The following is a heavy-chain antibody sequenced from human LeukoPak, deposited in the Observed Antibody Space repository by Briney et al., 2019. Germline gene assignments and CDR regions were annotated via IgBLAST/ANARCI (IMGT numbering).Heavy chain of an antibody. CDR3: ARAPDYGDYVLLDY. J-gene: IGHJ4*02. D-gene: IGHD4-17*01. Sequence: SETLSLTCTVSGCSISSGGYYWSWIRQHPGKGLEWIGYIYYSGSTYYNPSLKSRVTISVDTSKNQFSLKLSSVTAADTAVYYCARAPDYGDYVLLDYWGQGTLVTVSS. V-gene: IGHV4-31*03. CDR2: IYYSGST. CDR1: GCSISSGGYY.